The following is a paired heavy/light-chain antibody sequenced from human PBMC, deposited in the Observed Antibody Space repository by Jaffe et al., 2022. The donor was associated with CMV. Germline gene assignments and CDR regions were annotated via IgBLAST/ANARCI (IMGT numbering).Heavy chain of an antibody. D-gene: IGHD6-6*01. J-gene: IGHJ6*02. Sequence: QVQLVESGGGLVKPGGSLRLSCAASGFTFSDYYMSWIRQAPGKGLEWVSYISSSGSTIYYADSVKGRFTISRDNAKNSLYLQMNSLRAEDTAVYYCARGGLLAARRRYYYYYGMDVWGQGTTVTVSS. CDR2: ISSSGSTI. CDR3: ARGGLLAARRRYYYYYGMDV. CDR1: GFTFSDYY. V-gene: IGHV3-11*01.
Light chain of an antibody. V-gene: IGKV2-28*01. CDR2: LGS. Sequence: DIVMTQSPLSLPVTPGEPASISCRSSQSLLHSNGYNYLDWYLQKPGKSPQLLIYLGSNRASGVPDRFSGSGSGTDFTLKISRVEAEDVGVYYCMQALQTSWTFGQGTKVEIK. J-gene: IGKJ1*01. CDR3: MQALQTSWT. CDR1: QSLLHSNGYNY.